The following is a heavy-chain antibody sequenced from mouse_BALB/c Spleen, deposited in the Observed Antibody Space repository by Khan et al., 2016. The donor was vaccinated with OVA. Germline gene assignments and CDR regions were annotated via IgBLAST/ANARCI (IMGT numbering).Heavy chain of an antibody. V-gene: IGHV1S81*02. J-gene: IGHJ2*01. CDR3: ARMKKIVASDLDD. CDR1: GYTFTSYW. D-gene: IGHD1-1*01. Sequence: QVQLQQPGAELVKAGASVKMSCKASGYTFTSYWMHWVKQRLGQGLEWFAETNPTNGRTYYNEKFKSKATLTVDKYSSTAYMLLSGPTFEDSAVYYCARMKKIVASDLDDWGQGTTLTVAS. CDR2: TNPTNGRT.